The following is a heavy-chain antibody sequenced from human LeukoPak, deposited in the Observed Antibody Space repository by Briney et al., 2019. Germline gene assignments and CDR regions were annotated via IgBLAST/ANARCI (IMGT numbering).Heavy chain of an antibody. J-gene: IGHJ6*03. V-gene: IGHV4-34*01. Sequence: SETLSLTCAVYGGSFSNYYWSWIRQSPGKGLEWIGEINDSGTINYNPSLMSRVTISVHKSKNQFSPKLSSVTAADTAVYYCARRWNYGRNYYIDVWGKGATVSVSS. D-gene: IGHD1-7*01. CDR3: ARRWNYGRNYYIDV. CDR1: GGSFSNYY. CDR2: INDSGTI.